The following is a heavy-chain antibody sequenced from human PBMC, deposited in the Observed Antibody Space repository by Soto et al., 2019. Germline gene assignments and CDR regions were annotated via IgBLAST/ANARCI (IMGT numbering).Heavy chain of an antibody. CDR3: ARLGYCSSTSCYARTRYDDILTPSWFDP. D-gene: IGHD2-2*01. J-gene: IGHJ5*02. Sequence: SETLSLTCTVSGGSISSGGYYWSWIRQHPGKGLEWIGYIYYSGSTNYNPSLKSRVTISVDTSKNQFSLKLSSVTAADTAVYYCARLGYCSSTSCYARTRYDDILTPSWFDPWGQGTLVTVSS. V-gene: IGHV4-61*08. CDR2: IYYSGST. CDR1: GGSISSGGYY.